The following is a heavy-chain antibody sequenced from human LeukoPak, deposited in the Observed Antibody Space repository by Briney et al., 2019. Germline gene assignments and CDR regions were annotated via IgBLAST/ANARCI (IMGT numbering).Heavy chain of an antibody. D-gene: IGHD6-6*01. J-gene: IGHJ4*02. Sequence: PGRSLRLSCAASGFTFSSYAMHWVRQAPGKGLEWVAVISYDGSNKYYADSVKGRFTISRDNSKNTLYLKRNSLRAEDTAVYYCARGRYSSSSLEYWGQGTLVTVSS. V-gene: IGHV3-30*04. CDR1: GFTFSSYA. CDR2: ISYDGSNK. CDR3: ARGRYSSSSLEY.